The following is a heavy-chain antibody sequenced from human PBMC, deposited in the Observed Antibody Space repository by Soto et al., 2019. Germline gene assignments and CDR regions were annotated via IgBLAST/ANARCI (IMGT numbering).Heavy chain of an antibody. CDR1: GGSIVSGYHY. V-gene: IGHV4-31*03. CDR3: ARTRRDGFNTPYFDY. D-gene: IGHD2-2*02. J-gene: IGHJ4*02. CDR2: IYYVGSA. Sequence: SETLSLTCTVSGGSIVSGYHYWSWIRQHPEKGLEWVGYIYYVGSAYYNPSLKSRVTISVDTSQNQFSLNLTSVTAADTAVYYCARTRRDGFNTPYFDYWGQGTLVTVSS.